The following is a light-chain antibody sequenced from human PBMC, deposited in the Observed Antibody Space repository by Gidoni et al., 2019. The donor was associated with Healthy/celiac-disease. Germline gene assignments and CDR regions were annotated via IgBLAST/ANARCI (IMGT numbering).Light chain of an antibody. V-gene: IGLV4-60*03. CDR3: ETWDSNTRV. CDR1: SGHSSYI. J-gene: IGLJ3*02. Sequence: QPVLTPSSSASASLGSSVKLTCTLSSGHSSYIIAWHQQQPGNAPRYLMKLEGSGSYNKGSGVPDRFSGSSSGADRYLTISNLQSEDEADYYCETWDSNTRVFGGGTKLTVL. CDR2: LEGSGSY.